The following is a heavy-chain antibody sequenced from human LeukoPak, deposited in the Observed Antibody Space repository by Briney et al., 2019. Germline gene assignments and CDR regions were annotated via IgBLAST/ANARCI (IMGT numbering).Heavy chain of an antibody. CDR2: IAPSSTYI. Sequence: GGCLRPSCAASGFTFRSYSMNWVRQAPGKGLEWVSAIAPSSTYIYYADSVKGRFTISRDNAENSLYLQMNSLRVEDTAVYYCARAPTVLVGYCSSSSCQADYWGQGTLVTVSS. CDR1: GFTFRSYS. V-gene: IGHV3-21*01. J-gene: IGHJ4*02. D-gene: IGHD2-2*01. CDR3: ARAPTVLVGYCSSSSCQADY.